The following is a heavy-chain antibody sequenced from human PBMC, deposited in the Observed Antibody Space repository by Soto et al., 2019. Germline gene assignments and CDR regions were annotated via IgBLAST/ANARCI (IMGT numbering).Heavy chain of an antibody. V-gene: IGHV3-11*03. CDR3: ARLVHGGNSSHFDY. CDR2: ISRGTTYT. J-gene: IGHJ4*02. Sequence: RGSLRLSCAASGFTFSDYFMSWIRQAPGKGLEWVSFISRGTTYTHYADSVKGRLTISRDNAKNSLSLHMDSLRAEDTAVYYRARLVHGGNSSHFDYWGQGTLVTVS. CDR1: GFTFSDYF. D-gene: IGHD2-21*02.